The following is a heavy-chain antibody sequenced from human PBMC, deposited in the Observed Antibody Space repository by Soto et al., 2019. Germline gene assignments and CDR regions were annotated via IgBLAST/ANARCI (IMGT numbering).Heavy chain of an antibody. V-gene: IGHV4-59*01. CDR1: GGSISNYY. CDR2: VYYSGNT. CDR3: AREVDTDVGGPGLNDAFDI. J-gene: IGHJ3*02. Sequence: PSETLSLTCTISGGSISNYYGTWIRQTPGKGLEWIGYVYYSGNTNYDPSLKSRVSISVDMSKNQFSLELSSVTAADKAMYYCAREVDTDVGGPGLNDAFDIWGPGTKVTVSS. D-gene: IGHD5-18*01.